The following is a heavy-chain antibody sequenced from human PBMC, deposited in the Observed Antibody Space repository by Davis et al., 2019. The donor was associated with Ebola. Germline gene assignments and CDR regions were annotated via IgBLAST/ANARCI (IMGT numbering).Heavy chain of an antibody. D-gene: IGHD4-23*01. J-gene: IGHJ3*02. CDR1: GYTFTGYY. CDR2: INPYSGGT. Sequence: AASVKVSCKASGYTFTGYYLHWVRQAPGQGLEWMGRINPYSGGTNFAQKFQGRVTMTRDTSITTAYLDLSRLRSDDTAVYYCARSMVVNAFDIWGQGTMVTVSS. CDR3: ARSMVVNAFDI. V-gene: IGHV1-2*06.